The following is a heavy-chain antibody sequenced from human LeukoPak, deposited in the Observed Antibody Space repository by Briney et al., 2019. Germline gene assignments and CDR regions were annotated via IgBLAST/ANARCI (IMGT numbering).Heavy chain of an antibody. CDR1: GYSLSSGYY. D-gene: IGHD4-23*01. J-gene: IGHJ4*02. V-gene: IGHV4-38-2*02. Sequence: SETLSLTCTVSGYSLSSGYYWGWIRQPPGKGLEGIGRTYHSGSNYYNPSLKSRVTISVDTSKNQFSLQLNSVTAGDTAVYYCARGSGYGGNSGADYWGQGTLVTVSS. CDR2: TYHSGSN. CDR3: ARGSGYGGNSGADY.